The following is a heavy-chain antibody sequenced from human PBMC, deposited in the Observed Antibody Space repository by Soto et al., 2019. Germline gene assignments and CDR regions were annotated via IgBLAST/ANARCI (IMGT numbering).Heavy chain of an antibody. Sequence: GASVKVSCKASRFTFTSFAVQWVRQARGQRLEWIGWIVVGSGNTNYAQKFQERVTITMDMSTSTAYMELSSLRSEDTAVYYCASSYDYDEPPHYYYGMDVCGQGTTVTVSS. D-gene: IGHD3-22*01. J-gene: IGHJ6*02. CDR3: ASSYDYDEPPHYYYGMDV. V-gene: IGHV1-58*01. CDR2: IVVGSGNT. CDR1: RFTFTSFA.